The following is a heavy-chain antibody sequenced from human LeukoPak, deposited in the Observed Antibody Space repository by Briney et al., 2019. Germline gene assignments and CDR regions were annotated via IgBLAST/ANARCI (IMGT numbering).Heavy chain of an antibody. J-gene: IGHJ3*02. D-gene: IGHD4-11*01. V-gene: IGHV3-30-3*01. CDR2: ISYDGSNK. Sequence: PGRSLGLSCAASRFTFSSYAMHWVRQAPGKGLEWVAVISYDGSNKYYADSVKGRFTISRDNSKNTLYLQMNSLRAEDTAVYYCARANDYDAFDIWGQGTMVTVSS. CDR1: RFTFSSYA. CDR3: ARANDYDAFDI.